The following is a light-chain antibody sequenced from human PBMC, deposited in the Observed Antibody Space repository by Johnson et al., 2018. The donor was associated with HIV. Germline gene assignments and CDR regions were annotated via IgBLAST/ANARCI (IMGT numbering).Light chain of an antibody. J-gene: IGLJ1*01. CDR2: DNN. CDR1: SSNIGNNY. CDR3: GTWDNSLNVYV. Sequence: QSVLTQPPSVSAAPGQKVTISCSGSSSNIGNNYVSWYQQLPGTAPKLLIYDNNKLPSGIPDRFSGSKSGTSATLGIAGLQTGDEADYFCGTWDNSLNVYVFGTATKVTVL. V-gene: IGLV1-51*01.